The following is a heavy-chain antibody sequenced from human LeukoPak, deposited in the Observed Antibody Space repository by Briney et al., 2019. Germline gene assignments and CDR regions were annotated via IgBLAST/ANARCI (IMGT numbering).Heavy chain of an antibody. Sequence: ASVKVSCKASGGTFSSYAISWVRQAPGQGLEWMGIINPSGGSTSYAQKFQGRVTMTRDTSTSTVYMELSSLRSEDTAVYYCARGGYLYYDFFFFDYWGQGTLVTVSS. D-gene: IGHD3-3*01. CDR2: INPSGGST. J-gene: IGHJ4*02. CDR3: ARGGYLYYDFFFFDY. V-gene: IGHV1-46*01. CDR1: GGTFSSYA.